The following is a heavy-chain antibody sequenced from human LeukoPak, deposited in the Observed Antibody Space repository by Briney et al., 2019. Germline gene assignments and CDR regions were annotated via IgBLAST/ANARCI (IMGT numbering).Heavy chain of an antibody. CDR2: IYHSGST. CDR1: GYSISSGYY. V-gene: IGHV4-38-2*02. D-gene: IGHD3-22*01. Sequence: PSETLSLTCTVSGYSISSGYYWGWIRQPPGKGLEWIGSIYHSGSTYYNPSLKSRVTISVDTSKNQFSLKLSSVTAADTAVYYCARGQYYYDSSARNWFDPWGQGTLVTVSS. J-gene: IGHJ5*02. CDR3: ARGQYYYDSSARNWFDP.